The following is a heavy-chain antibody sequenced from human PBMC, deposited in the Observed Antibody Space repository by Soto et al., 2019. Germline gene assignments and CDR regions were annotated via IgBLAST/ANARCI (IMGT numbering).Heavy chain of an antibody. V-gene: IGHV4-31*03. J-gene: IGHJ4*02. CDR1: GGSISSSSYY. CDR3: ARDRIRGGYALDY. D-gene: IGHD2-15*01. Sequence: SETLSLTCTVSGGSISSSSYYWSWIRQHPGKGLEWIGYIYYSGSTYYNPSLKSRVTISVDTSKNQFSLKLSSVTAADTAVYYCARDRIRGGYALDYWGQGTLVTVSS. CDR2: IYYSGST.